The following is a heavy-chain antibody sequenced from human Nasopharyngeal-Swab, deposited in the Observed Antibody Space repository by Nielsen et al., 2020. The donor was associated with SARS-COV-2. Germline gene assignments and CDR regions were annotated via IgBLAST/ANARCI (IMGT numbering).Heavy chain of an antibody. D-gene: IGHD1-7*01. J-gene: IGHJ3*02. V-gene: IGHV2-5*02. CDR1: GFSLSTSAVG. CDR2: IYWDDDK. Sequence: SGPTLVKHPPTLTLTCTFSGFSLSTSAVGVGWIRQPPGKALEWLALIYWDDDKRYSTSLKSRLTITKDTSKNQVVLTMTNMDPVDTATYYCAHGVYNWNYYAFDIWGKGTMVTVSS. CDR3: AHGVYNWNYYAFDI.